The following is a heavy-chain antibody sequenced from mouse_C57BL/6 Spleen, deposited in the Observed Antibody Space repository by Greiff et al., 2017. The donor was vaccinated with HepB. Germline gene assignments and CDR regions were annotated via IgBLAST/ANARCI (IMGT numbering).Heavy chain of an antibody. CDR3: GIGGVTYGFAY. J-gene: IGHJ3*01. CDR1: GYTFTSYW. CDR2: IHPSDSDT. V-gene: IGHV1-74*01. D-gene: IGHD2-1*01. Sequence: VQLQQPGAELVKSGASVKVSCKASGYTFTSYWMHWVKQRPGQGLEWIGRIHPSDSDTNYNQKFTGKATLTVDKSSSTAYMQLSSLTSEESAVYYCGIGGVTYGFAYWGQGTLVTVSA.